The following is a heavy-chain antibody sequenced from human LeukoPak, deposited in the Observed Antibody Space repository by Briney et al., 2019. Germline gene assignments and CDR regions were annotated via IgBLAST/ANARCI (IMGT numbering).Heavy chain of an antibody. CDR2: IYHSGTT. V-gene: IGHV4-30-4*07. CDR1: GVAISRGGYA. D-gene: IGHD6-19*01. J-gene: IGHJ5*02. CDR3: VRGRYSSGWFKDKDWFDP. Sequence: IPSETLSLTCAVSGVAISRGGYAWNWIRQPPGKGLEWIAYIYHSGTTYYNPSLKSRATISVDTSKNQFSLKLSSVTAADTAVYYCVRGRYSSGWFKDKDWFDPWGQGIPVTVSS.